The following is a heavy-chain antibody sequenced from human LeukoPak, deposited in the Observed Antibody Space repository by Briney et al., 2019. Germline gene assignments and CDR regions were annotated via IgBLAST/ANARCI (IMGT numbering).Heavy chain of an antibody. V-gene: IGHV3-23*01. D-gene: IGHD3-22*01. J-gene: IGHJ5*02. CDR3: AREGGDSSGYTFNWFDP. Sequence: GGSLRLSCAASGFNFSNYAMSWVRQAPGKGLEWASGISGSDGSTYIADSVKGRFTISRDNSKNTLYLQMNSLRAEDTAIYYCAREGGDSSGYTFNWFDPWGQGTLVTVSS. CDR1: GFNFSNYA. CDR2: ISGSDGST.